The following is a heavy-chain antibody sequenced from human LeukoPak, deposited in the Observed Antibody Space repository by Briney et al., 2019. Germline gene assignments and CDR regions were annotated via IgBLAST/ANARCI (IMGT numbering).Heavy chain of an antibody. CDR1: GFTFSSYA. D-gene: IGHD2-15*01. J-gene: IGHJ4*02. CDR2: ISGSGGST. V-gene: IGHV3-23*01. Sequence: SGGSLRLSCAASGFTFSSYAMSWVRQAPGKGLEWVSAISGSGGSTYYADSVKGRFTISRDNSKNTLFLQMSSLGAEDTAVYYCATFRQSGGVDYWGQGTLVTVSS. CDR3: ATFRQSGGVDY.